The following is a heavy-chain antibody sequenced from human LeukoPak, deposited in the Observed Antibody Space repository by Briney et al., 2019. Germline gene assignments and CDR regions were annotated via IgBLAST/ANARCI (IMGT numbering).Heavy chain of an antibody. V-gene: IGHV4-34*01. CDR2: INHSGST. D-gene: IGHD6-19*01. J-gene: IGHJ4*02. CDR1: GGSFSGYY. Sequence: SSETLSLTCAVYGGSFSGYYWSWIRQPPGKGLEWIGEINHSGSTNYNPSLKSRVTISVDTSKNQFPLKLSSVTAADTAVYYCARRTGYSSGWFRDWGQGTLVTVSS. CDR3: ARRTGYSSGWFRD.